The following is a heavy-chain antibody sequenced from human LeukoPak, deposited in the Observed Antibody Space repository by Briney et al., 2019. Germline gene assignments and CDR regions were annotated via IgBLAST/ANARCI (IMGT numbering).Heavy chain of an antibody. CDR1: GYTFTGYY. Sequence: GASVKVSCKASGYTFTGYYMHWVRQAPGQGLEWMGWINPNSGGTNYAQKFQGRVTMTRDTSISTAYMELSRLRSDDTAVYYCAREIVYYDYVWGSYRYGAFDIWGQGTMVTVSS. CDR3: AREIVYYDYVWGSYRYGAFDI. V-gene: IGHV1-2*02. CDR2: INPNSGGT. J-gene: IGHJ3*02. D-gene: IGHD3-16*02.